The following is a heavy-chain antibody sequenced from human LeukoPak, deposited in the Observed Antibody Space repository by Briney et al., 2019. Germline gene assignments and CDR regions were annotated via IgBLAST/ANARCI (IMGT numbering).Heavy chain of an antibody. V-gene: IGHV3-9*01. CDR2: ISWNSGSI. D-gene: IGHD6-19*01. J-gene: IGHJ6*03. CDR1: GFTFDDYA. CDR3: AKSSGWDYYYYYMDV. Sequence: GGSLRLSCAASGFTFDDYAMHWVRQAPGKGLEWVSGISWNSGSIGYADSVKGRFTISRDNAKNSLYLQMNSLRAEDTALYYCAKSSGWDYYYYYMDVWGKGTTVTISS.